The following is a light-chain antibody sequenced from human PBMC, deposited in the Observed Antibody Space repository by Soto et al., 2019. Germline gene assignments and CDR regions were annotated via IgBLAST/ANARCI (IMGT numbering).Light chain of an antibody. Sequence: QSVLTQPPSVSGAPGQRVTISCTGSSSNIGAGYDVHWYQQLPGTAPKLLIYGNSNRPSGVPDRFSGSKSGTSASLAITGVQAEDEADYYCQSYDSSVSKVVFGGGTTLTVL. CDR3: QSYDSSVSKVV. CDR1: SSNIGAGYD. V-gene: IGLV1-40*01. CDR2: GNS. J-gene: IGLJ2*01.